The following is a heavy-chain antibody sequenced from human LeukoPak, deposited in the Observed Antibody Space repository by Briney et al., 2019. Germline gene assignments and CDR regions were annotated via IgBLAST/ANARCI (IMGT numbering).Heavy chain of an antibody. CDR3: ARDYRYCSSTSCYRPLGY. CDR1: GGSISSGSYY. CDR2: IYTSGST. D-gene: IGHD2-2*01. Sequence: PSETLSLTCTVSGGSISSGSYYWSWIRQPAGKGLEWIGRIYTSGSTNHNPSLKSRVTISVDTSKNQFSLKLSSVTAADTAVYYCARDYRYCSSTSCYRPLGYWGQGTLVTVSS. V-gene: IGHV4-61*02. J-gene: IGHJ4*02.